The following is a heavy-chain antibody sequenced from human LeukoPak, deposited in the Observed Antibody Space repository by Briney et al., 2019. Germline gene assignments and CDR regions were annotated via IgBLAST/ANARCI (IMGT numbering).Heavy chain of an antibody. Sequence: SVKVSCKASGGTFSSYAISWVRQPPGQGLEWMGRIIPIFGTANYAQKFQGRVTITTDESTSTAYMELSSLRSEDTAVYYCARQVSQPTQAYYYYYMDVWGKGTTVTVSS. D-gene: IGHD2-2*01. CDR2: IIPIFGTA. CDR3: ARQVSQPTQAYYYYYMDV. CDR1: GGTFSSYA. V-gene: IGHV1-69*05. J-gene: IGHJ6*03.